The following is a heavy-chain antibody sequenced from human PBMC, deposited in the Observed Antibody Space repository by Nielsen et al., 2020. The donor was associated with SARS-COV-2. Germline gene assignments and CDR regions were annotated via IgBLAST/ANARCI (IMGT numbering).Heavy chain of an antibody. CDR2: ISSSGSTI. CDR1: GFTFSSYS. Sequence: GGSLRLSCAASGFTFSSYSMNWVRQAPGKGLEWVSYISSSGSTIYYADSVKGRFTISRDNAKNSLYLQMNSLRAEDTAVYYCARTMIVVVMRYYGMDVWGQGTTVTVSS. J-gene: IGHJ6*02. V-gene: IGHV3-48*04. D-gene: IGHD3-22*01. CDR3: ARTMIVVVMRYYGMDV.